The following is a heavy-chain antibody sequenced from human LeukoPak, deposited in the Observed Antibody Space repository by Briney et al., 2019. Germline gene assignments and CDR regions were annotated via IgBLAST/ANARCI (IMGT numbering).Heavy chain of an antibody. V-gene: IGHV4-30-4*01. J-gene: IGHJ6*02. CDR2: IYYSGST. D-gene: IGHD2-15*01. Sequence: SETLSLTCTVSGGSISSGDYYWSWIRQPPGKGLEWIGYIYYSGSTYYNPSLKSRVTISVDTSKNQFSLKLSSVTAADTAVYYCGGDGPTRGMDVWGQGTAVTVSS. CDR3: GGDGPTRGMDV. CDR1: GGSISSGDYY.